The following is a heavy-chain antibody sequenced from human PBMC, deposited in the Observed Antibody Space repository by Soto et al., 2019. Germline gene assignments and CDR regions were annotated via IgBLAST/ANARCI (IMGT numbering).Heavy chain of an antibody. Sequence: ASVKVSCKASGYTFTSYGISWVRPAPGQGLEWMGWISAYNGNTNYAQKLQGRVTMTTDTSTSTAYMELRSLRSDDTAVYYCAIHTDYDILTGYSPYYYYYGMDVWG. V-gene: IGHV1-18*01. CDR1: GYTFTSYG. CDR2: ISAYNGNT. J-gene: IGHJ6*02. D-gene: IGHD3-9*01. CDR3: AIHTDYDILTGYSPYYYYYGMDV.